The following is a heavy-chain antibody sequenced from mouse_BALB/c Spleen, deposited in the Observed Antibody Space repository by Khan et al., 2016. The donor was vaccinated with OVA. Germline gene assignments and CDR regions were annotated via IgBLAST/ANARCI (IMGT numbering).Heavy chain of an antibody. Sequence: VQLQQSGAELVKPGASVKLSCTASGFNIKDTYMHWVKQRPEQGLEWIGRIDPANGNTIFDPKLQGKATIAADTSSNTAYLQLRSLTSEDTTVYYCVRMGYYWCQGTTLTVSS. J-gene: IGHJ2*01. CDR1: GFNIKDTY. D-gene: IGHD2-3*01. V-gene: IGHV14-3*02. CDR3: VRMGYY. CDR2: IDPANGNT.